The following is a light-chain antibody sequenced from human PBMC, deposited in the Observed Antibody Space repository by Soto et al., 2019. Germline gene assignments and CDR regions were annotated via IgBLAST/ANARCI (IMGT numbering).Light chain of an antibody. CDR2: YDD. J-gene: IGLJ1*01. V-gene: IGLV3-21*04. Sequence: YELTQPPSVAVAPGKSARLTCGGYNIGSKSVHWYQQKPGQAPVLVIYYDDDRPSGISERLSGSNSGNTATLTISRVEAGDEADYYCQVWDSSSYVFGTGTKLTVL. CDR3: QVWDSSSYV. CDR1: NIGSKS.